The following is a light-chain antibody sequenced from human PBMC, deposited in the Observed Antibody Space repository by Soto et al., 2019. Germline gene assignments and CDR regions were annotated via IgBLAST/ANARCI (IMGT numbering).Light chain of an antibody. V-gene: IGLV2-14*01. CDR3: SSFASTYTLL. J-gene: IGLJ2*01. CDR1: SSDIGVFNY. CDR2: EVT. Sequence: QSALTQPASVSGSPGQSITISCTGSSSDIGVFNYASWYQQTPGNAPKIIIFEVTNRPSGVSNRFSGSKSGNTASLTISGLQAEDEADYYCSSFASTYTLLFGGGTKLTVL.